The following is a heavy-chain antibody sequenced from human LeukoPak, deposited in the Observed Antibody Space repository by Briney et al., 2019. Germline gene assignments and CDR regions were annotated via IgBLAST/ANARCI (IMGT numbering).Heavy chain of an antibody. CDR2: ISADNGNT. J-gene: IGHJ5*02. CDR3: ARDGYSGRFDP. CDR1: GYTFSNYG. V-gene: IGHV1-18*01. Sequence: GASVKVSCKASGYTFSNYGISWVRQAPGQGLEWMGWISADNGNTNYAQKLQGRVTMTTDTSTSTAYMELRSLRSDDTAVYYCARDGYSGRFDPWGQGTLVTVSS. D-gene: IGHD1-26*01.